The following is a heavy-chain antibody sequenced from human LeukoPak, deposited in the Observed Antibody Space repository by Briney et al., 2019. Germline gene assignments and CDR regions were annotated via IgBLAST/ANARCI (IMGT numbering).Heavy chain of an antibody. CDR1: GGSISSYY. D-gene: IGHD2-15*01. CDR3: ARLLVDVVVVAAIDY. V-gene: IGHV4-59*08. Sequence: PSETLSPTCTVSGGSISSYYWSWIRQPPGKGLEWIGYIYYSGSTNYNPSLKSRVTISVDTSKNQFSLKLSSVTAADTAVYYCARLLVDVVVVAAIDYWGQGTLVTVSS. CDR2: IYYSGST. J-gene: IGHJ4*02.